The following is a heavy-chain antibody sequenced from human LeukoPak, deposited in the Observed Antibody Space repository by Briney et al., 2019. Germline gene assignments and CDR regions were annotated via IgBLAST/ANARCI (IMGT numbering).Heavy chain of an antibody. Sequence: PGGSLRLSCAASGFTFSSYAMSWVRQAPGKGLEWVSGISGSATSTYYANSVKGRFTISRDNSKNTLYLQTNSLRAEDTAVYYCAKDRGVVVTAILDYWGQGTLVTVSS. J-gene: IGHJ4*02. CDR2: ISGSATST. D-gene: IGHD2-21*02. CDR3: AKDRGVVVTAILDY. V-gene: IGHV3-23*01. CDR1: GFTFSSYA.